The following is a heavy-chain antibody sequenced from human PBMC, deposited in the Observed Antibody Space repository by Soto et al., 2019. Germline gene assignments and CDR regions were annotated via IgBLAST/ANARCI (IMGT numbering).Heavy chain of an antibody. V-gene: IGHV3-64*04. J-gene: IGHJ6*02. CDR1: GFTFSSYA. Sequence: GGSLRLSCSASGFTFSSYAMHWVRQAPGKGLEYVSAISSNGGSTYYADSVKGRFTISRDNSKNTLYLQMNSLRAEDTAVYYCAKAQQLVLLSGMDVWGQGTTVTVSS. D-gene: IGHD6-13*01. CDR2: ISSNGGST. CDR3: AKAQQLVLLSGMDV.